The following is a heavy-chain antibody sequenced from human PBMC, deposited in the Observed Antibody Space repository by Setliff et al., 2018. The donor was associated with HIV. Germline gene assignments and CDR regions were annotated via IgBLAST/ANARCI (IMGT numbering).Heavy chain of an antibody. CDR2: IYYSGST. J-gene: IGHJ4*02. D-gene: IGHD2-2*01. CDR3: ASGLGYCSSTSCYEEYFDY. V-gene: IGHV4-39*01. CDR1: GDSVNDRSYF. Sequence: SETLSLTCTVSGDSVNDRSYFWGWIRQPPGKGLEWIGSIYYSGSTYYNPSLKSRVTISVDTSKNQFSLKLSSVTAADTAVYYCASGLGYCSSTSCYEEYFDYWGQGTLVTVSS.